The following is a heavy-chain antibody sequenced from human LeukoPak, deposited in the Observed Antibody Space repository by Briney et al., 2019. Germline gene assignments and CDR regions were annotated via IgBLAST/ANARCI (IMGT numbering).Heavy chain of an antibody. D-gene: IGHD5-18*01. J-gene: IGHJ4*02. Sequence: GGSLRLSCAASGFTITSYAMSWVRQAPGKGLEWVSVISGSGGSTYSADSVKGRFTISRDNSKNTLFLQMNSLRAEDTAVYYCAKGGAAMVNYYFDYWGQGTLVTVPS. CDR1: GFTITSYA. V-gene: IGHV3-23*01. CDR2: ISGSGGST. CDR3: AKGGAAMVNYYFDY.